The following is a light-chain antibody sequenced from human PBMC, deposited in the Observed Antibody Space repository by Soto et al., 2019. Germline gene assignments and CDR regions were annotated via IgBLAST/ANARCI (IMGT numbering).Light chain of an antibody. CDR3: SSYADGSIYV. J-gene: IGLJ1*01. CDR1: SSDVGYYNY. CDR2: EVV. Sequence: QSVLTQPASVSGSPGQSITISCTGTSSDVGYYNYVSWFQQHPGKAPKLMISEVVNRPSGVSIRFSGSKSGDTASLTITGLQAEDEADYYCSSYADGSIYVFGTGTKV. V-gene: IGLV2-14*01.